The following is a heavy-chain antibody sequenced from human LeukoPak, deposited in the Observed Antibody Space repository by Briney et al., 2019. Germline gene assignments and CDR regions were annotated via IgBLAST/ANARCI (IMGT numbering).Heavy chain of an antibody. Sequence: SLRLSCAASGFTFDDYAMHWVRQAPGKGLEWVSGISWNSGSIGYADSVKGRFTISRDNAKNSLYLQMNSLRAEDTALYYCAKVPLGMTTVVTGTYFDYWGQGTLVTVSS. V-gene: IGHV3-9*01. CDR3: AKVPLGMTTVVTGTYFDY. CDR1: GFTFDDYA. CDR2: ISWNSGSI. D-gene: IGHD4-23*01. J-gene: IGHJ4*02.